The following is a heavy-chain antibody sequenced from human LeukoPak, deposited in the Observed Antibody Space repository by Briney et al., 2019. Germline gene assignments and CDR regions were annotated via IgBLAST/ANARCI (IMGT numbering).Heavy chain of an antibody. V-gene: IGHV4-61*01. J-gene: IGHJ4*02. D-gene: IGHD3-22*01. Sequence: PSETLSLTCTVSGVSISSSNSYWGWIRQPPGKGLEWIGYFYYSGSTNYNPSLKSRVTISVDTSNNQFSLKLSSVTAADTAVYFCARENVYYDTYDYWGQGTLVTVSS. CDR3: ARENVYYDTYDY. CDR1: GVSISSSNSY. CDR2: FYYSGST.